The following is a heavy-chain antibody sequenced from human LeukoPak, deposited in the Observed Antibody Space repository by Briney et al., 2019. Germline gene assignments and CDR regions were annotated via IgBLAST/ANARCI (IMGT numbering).Heavy chain of an antibody. CDR3: ARVAKACGGDCYSDAFDI. CDR1: GGSFSGYY. Sequence: PSETLSLTCAVYGGSFSGYYWSWIRQPPGKGLEWIGEINHSGSTNYNPSLKSRVTISVDTSKNQFSLKLSSVTAADTAVYYCARVAKACGGDCYSDAFDIWGQGTMVTVSS. CDR2: INHSGST. D-gene: IGHD2-21*01. J-gene: IGHJ3*02. V-gene: IGHV4-34*01.